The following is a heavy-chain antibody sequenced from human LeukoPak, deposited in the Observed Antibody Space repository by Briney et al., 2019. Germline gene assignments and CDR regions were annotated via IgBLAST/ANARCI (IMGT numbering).Heavy chain of an antibody. CDR1: GYTFTNYY. Sequence: GASVKVSCKASGYTFTNYYMHWVRQAPGQGLEWMGCINPSGGSTRYAQNFQGRVTMTRDTSTSTIYMELSSLRSEDTAVYYCARDPRGNSVYIFDYWGQGTLVTVSS. D-gene: IGHD5/OR15-5a*01. V-gene: IGHV1-46*01. J-gene: IGHJ4*02. CDR2: INPSGGST. CDR3: ARDPRGNSVYIFDY.